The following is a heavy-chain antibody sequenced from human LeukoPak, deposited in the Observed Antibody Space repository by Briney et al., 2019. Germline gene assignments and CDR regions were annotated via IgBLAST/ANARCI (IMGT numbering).Heavy chain of an antibody. J-gene: IGHJ4*02. V-gene: IGHV4-31*03. Sequence: SQTLSLTCTVSGGSISSGGYYWSWIRQHPGKGLGWIGYIYYSGSTYYNPSLKSRVTISVDTSENQFSLKLSSVTAADTAVYYCAREIGCSGGSCYSRFDYWGQGTLVTVSS. CDR1: GGSISSGGYY. CDR2: IYYSGST. CDR3: AREIGCSGGSCYSRFDY. D-gene: IGHD2-15*01.